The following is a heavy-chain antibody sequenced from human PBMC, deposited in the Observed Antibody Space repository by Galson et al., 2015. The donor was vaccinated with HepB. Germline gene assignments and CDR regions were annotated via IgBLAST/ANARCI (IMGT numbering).Heavy chain of an antibody. Sequence: SETLSLTCAVYGGSFSGSYWSWIRQPPGKGLEWIGEVNHSGSTNYNPSLKSRVTLSVDTSKNQFSLKLTSVTAADTAVYYCARGFGNSFGYGYYYDGMDVWSQGTTVTVSS. D-gene: IGHD5-18*01. V-gene: IGHV4-34*01. CDR1: GGSFSGSY. CDR2: VNHSGST. J-gene: IGHJ6*02. CDR3: ARGFGNSFGYGYYYDGMDV.